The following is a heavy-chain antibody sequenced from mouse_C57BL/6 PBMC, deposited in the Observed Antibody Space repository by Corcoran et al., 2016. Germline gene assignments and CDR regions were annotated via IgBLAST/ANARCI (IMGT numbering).Heavy chain of an antibody. CDR3: ASTAQAYKFAY. D-gene: IGHD3-2*02. CDR2: INTYSGVP. CDR1: GYTFTTYG. V-gene: IGHV9-3*01. J-gene: IGHJ3*01. Sequence: QIQLVQSGPELKKPGETVKISCKASGYTFTTYGMSWVKQAPGKGLKWMGWINTYSGVPTYADDFKGRFAFSLETSASTAYLQINNLKNEDTATYFCASTAQAYKFAYWGQGTLVTVSA.